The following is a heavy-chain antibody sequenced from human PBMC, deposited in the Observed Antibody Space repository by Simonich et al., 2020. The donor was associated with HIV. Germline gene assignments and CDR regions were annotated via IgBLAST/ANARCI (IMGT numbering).Heavy chain of an antibody. CDR3: ARVLAGDAFDI. Sequence: QVQLQQWGAGLLKPSETLSLTCAVYGGSFSGYYWSWIRQPPGKGLEWIGEINHSGSNNYNPSLKSRVTISVDTSKNQFSLKLSSVTAADTALYYCARVLAGDAFDIWGQGTMVTVSS. V-gene: IGHV4-34*02. CDR2: INHSGSN. J-gene: IGHJ3*02. D-gene: IGHD6-19*01. CDR1: GGSFSGYY.